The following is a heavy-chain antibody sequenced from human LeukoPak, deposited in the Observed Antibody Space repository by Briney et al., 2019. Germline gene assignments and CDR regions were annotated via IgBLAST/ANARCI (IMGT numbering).Heavy chain of an antibody. D-gene: IGHD2-15*01. CDR1: GFTFSSYS. Sequence: GGSLRLSCAASGFTFSSYSMNWVRQAPGKGLEWVSSISSSSYIYYADSVKGRFTISRDNAKNSLYLQMNSLRAEDTAVYYCARDVEARVYYGMDVWGQGTTVTVSS. CDR2: ISSSSYI. J-gene: IGHJ6*02. V-gene: IGHV3-21*01. CDR3: ARDVEARVYYGMDV.